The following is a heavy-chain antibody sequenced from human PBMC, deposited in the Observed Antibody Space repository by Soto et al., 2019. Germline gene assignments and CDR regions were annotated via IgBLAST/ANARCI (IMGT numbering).Heavy chain of an antibody. CDR2: ICGSGGST. CDR3: ARVPSGCYWYFDY. Sequence: EVQLLESGGGLVQPGGSLRLSCAASGFTFSSNDMNWVRQAPGKGLEWVSAICGSGGSTYYADSVKGRFTSYKDNSKKTLYLQMKSLRAADTALYDCARVPSGCYWYFDYWGQGTLVTVSS. J-gene: IGHJ4*02. D-gene: IGHD6-19*01. V-gene: IGHV3-23*01. CDR1: GFTFSSND.